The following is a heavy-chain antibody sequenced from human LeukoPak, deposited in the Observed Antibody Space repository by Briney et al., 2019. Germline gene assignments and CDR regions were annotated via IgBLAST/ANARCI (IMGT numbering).Heavy chain of an antibody. CDR3: ARGSRYCSSTSCYSSIREF. CDR2: INPNSGGT. J-gene: IGHJ4*02. V-gene: IGHV1-2*02. D-gene: IGHD2-2*01. Sequence: GASVKVSCKASGYTFTGYYMHWVRQAPGQGLEWMGWINPNSGGTNYAQKFQGRVTMTRDTSISTAYMELSRLRSDDTAVYYCARGSRYCSSTSCYSSIREFWGQGTLVTVSS. CDR1: GYTFTGYY.